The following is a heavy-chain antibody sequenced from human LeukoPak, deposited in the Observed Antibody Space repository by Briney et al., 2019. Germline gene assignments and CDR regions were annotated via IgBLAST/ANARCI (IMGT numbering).Heavy chain of an antibody. J-gene: IGHJ4*02. Sequence: GESLKISCKGSGYMFAWFWIGWVRQMPGKGLEWMGVIYPGDSDVRYGPSFEGQVTISADKSINTAYLQWTSLKASDTAFYYCATTGSRGFVFDFWGQGTLVTVSS. CDR3: ATTGSRGFVFDF. V-gene: IGHV5-51*01. D-gene: IGHD1-1*01. CDR2: IYPGDSDV. CDR1: GYMFAWFW.